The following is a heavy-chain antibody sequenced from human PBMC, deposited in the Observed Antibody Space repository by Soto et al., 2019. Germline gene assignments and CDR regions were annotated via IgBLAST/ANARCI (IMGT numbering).Heavy chain of an antibody. CDR3: AMLGGWSGGTSGMEV. D-gene: IGHD6-19*01. V-gene: IGHV3-72*01. CDR2: IRRKANSYTT. Sequence: EVQLVESGGGLVQPGGSLRLSCAASGLIFSDYHMDWVRQAPGKGLEWVGRIRRKANSYTTEYAASVKGRFTISRDDSKNSLYLQMNSLKSEDTDVYYCAMLGGWSGGTSGMEVWGQGTTVTVSS. CDR1: GLIFSDYH. J-gene: IGHJ6*02.